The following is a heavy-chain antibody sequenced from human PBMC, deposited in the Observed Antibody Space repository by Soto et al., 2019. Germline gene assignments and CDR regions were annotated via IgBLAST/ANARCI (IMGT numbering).Heavy chain of an antibody. D-gene: IGHD3-10*01. CDR3: ATVRDYYGSGSYSVYYYGMDV. V-gene: IGHV1-58*02. Sequence: GASVKVSCKASGFTFTSSAMQWVRQARGQRLEWIGWIVVGSGNTNYAQKFQERVTITRDMSTSTAYMELSSLRSEDTAVYYCATVRDYYGSGSYSVYYYGMDVWGQGTTVTVSS. CDR1: GFTFTSSA. J-gene: IGHJ6*02. CDR2: IVVGSGNT.